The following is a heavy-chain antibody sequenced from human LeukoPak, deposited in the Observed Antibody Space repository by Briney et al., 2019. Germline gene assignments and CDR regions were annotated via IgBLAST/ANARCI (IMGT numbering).Heavy chain of an antibody. CDR2: INGFNGNT. V-gene: IGHV1-18*01. CDR1: GYTFTAYH. D-gene: IGHD3/OR15-3a*01. J-gene: IGHJ4*02. CDR3: ARSDFWKTFDF. Sequence: ASVKVSCKTSGYTFTAYHITRVRQAPGQGLEWMGWINGFNGNTNYAQKLQDRVTMTTDTSTTTAYMELRSLTSDDSAVYYCARSDFWKTFDFWGQGTLVTVSS.